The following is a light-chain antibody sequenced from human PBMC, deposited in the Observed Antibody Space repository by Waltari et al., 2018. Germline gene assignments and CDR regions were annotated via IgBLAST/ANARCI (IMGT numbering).Light chain of an antibody. CDR2: DVS. Sequence: QSALTQPASVSGSPGQSITISCTGTSSDVGFYNYVSWYQQHPGQAPKLMIYDVSERPSGGSTRCSGSKSGNTASLTISGLQAEDEADYYCNSYAGSSSWVFGGGTKLTVL. V-gene: IGLV2-14*01. J-gene: IGLJ3*02. CDR3: NSYAGSSSWV. CDR1: SSDVGFYNY.